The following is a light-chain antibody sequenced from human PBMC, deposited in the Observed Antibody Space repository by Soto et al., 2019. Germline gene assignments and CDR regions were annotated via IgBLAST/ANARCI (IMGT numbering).Light chain of an antibody. J-gene: IGKJ2*01. Sequence: DTVMTQSPLSLPVTPGEPASISCRSSQSLLHSNGYNYLDWYLQKPGQSPQLLIYLGSNRASGVPDRFSGSGSGTDFTLKISRVEAEDVGVYYCMQDLQISSTFGQGTKLEIK. CDR1: QSLLHSNGYNY. CDR3: MQDLQISST. V-gene: IGKV2-28*01. CDR2: LGS.